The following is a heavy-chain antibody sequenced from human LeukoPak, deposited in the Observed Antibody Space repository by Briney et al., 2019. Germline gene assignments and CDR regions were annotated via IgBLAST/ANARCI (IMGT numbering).Heavy chain of an antibody. J-gene: IGHJ4*02. CDR1: GYIFTGYY. D-gene: IGHD3-10*01. CDR2: INPNSGGT. CDR3: ARGSTVLLWFGESDY. V-gene: IGHV1-2*02. Sequence: ASVKVSCKASGYIFTGYYMHWVRQAPGQGLEWMGWINPNSGGTNYAQKFQGRVTMTRDTSISTAYMELSRLRSDDTAVYYCARGSTVLLWFGESDYWGQGTLVTVSS.